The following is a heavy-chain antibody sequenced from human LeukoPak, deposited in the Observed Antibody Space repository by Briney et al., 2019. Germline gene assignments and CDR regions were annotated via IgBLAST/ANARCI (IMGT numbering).Heavy chain of an antibody. CDR3: ARGHCSSTSCYDYYYYGMDV. Sequence: SETLSLTCTVSGGSISSYYWSWIRQPPGKGLEWIGYIYYSGSTNYNPSLKSRVTISVDTSKNQFSLKLSSVTAADTAVYYCARGHCSSTSCYDYYYYGMDVWGQGTTVTVSS. CDR2: IYYSGST. J-gene: IGHJ6*02. D-gene: IGHD2-2*01. CDR1: GGSISSYY. V-gene: IGHV4-59*01.